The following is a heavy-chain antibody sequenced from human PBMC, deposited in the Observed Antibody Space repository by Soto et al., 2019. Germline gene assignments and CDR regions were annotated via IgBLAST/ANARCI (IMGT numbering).Heavy chain of an antibody. J-gene: IGHJ4*02. Sequence: GASVKVSCKASGYTFTSYGISWVRQAPGQGLEWMGWISAYNGNTNYAQKLQGRVTMTTDTSTSTAYMELRSLRSDDTDVYYCARDGPMNLYFYDSSGYYLDYWGQGTLVTVSS. CDR3: ARDGPMNLYFYDSSGYYLDY. D-gene: IGHD3-22*01. V-gene: IGHV1-18*01. CDR1: GYTFTSYG. CDR2: ISAYNGNT.